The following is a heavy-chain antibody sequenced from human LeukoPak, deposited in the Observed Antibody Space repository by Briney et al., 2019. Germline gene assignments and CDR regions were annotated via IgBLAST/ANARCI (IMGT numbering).Heavy chain of an antibody. J-gene: IGHJ4*02. CDR1: GFTFSSYW. V-gene: IGHV3-74*01. CDR3: ARDQWWQFIAVAITSYFDR. CDR2: ISSDGGST. Sequence: GGSLRLSCVASGFTFSSYWMHWVRQAPGKGLVWVSRISSDGGSTTYADSVKGRFTILRDNAKNTLYLQMNSLRAEDTAVYYCARDQWWQFIAVAITSYFDRWGLGTLVTVSS. D-gene: IGHD6-19*01.